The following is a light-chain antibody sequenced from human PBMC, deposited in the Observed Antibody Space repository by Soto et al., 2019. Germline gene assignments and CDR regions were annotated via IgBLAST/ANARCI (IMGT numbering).Light chain of an antibody. CDR2: WAS. CDR1: QSVLYTSNNKNY. J-gene: IGKJ5*01. CDR3: QQYDSVPIT. V-gene: IGKV4-1*01. Sequence: DIVMTQSPDSLAVSLGERATINCKSSQSVLYTSNNKNYIAWYQQKSGQPPKLLIYWASTRESGVPGRFRGGGSGTDFTLTISSVQAEDVAVYYCQQYDSVPITFGQGTRLEIK.